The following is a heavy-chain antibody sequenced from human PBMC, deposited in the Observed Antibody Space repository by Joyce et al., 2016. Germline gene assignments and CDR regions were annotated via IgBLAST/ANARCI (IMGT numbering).Heavy chain of an antibody. CDR3: AREEYTRAAFDY. CDR2: INANTGNP. Sequence: QVQLVQSGSELKKPGASVKVSCRASGYTFTNYALNWVRQAPGQGLEWMGWINANTGNPTDAQGATGGSVFSLDTSVSTAYLQISSLKAEDTGVYYWAREEYTRAAFDYWGQGTLVTVSS. J-gene: IGHJ4*02. D-gene: IGHD2/OR15-2a*01. V-gene: IGHV7-4-1*02. CDR1: GYTFTNYA.